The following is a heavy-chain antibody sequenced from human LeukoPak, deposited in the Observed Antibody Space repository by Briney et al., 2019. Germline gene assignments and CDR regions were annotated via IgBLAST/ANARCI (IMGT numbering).Heavy chain of an antibody. D-gene: IGHD3-16*01. J-gene: IGHJ4*02. Sequence: SETLSLTCTVSGGSISSGAYYWSWIRQHPGKGLEWIGYIYYSGSTYYNPSLKSRVTISVGTSKNQFSLKLSSVTAADTAVYYCVRVGDSCGRFTFDYWGQGSLVTVSS. V-gene: IGHV4-31*03. CDR1: GGSISSGAYY. CDR2: IYYSGST. CDR3: VRVGDSCGRFTFDY.